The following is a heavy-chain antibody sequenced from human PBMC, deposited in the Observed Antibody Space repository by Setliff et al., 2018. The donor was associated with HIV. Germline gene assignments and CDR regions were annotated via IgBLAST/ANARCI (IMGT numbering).Heavy chain of an antibody. V-gene: IGHV4-31*03. J-gene: IGHJ2*01. CDR2: IFYSGDT. CDR3: ARQGAGIQVRYFDWPWDPWTLDFDI. D-gene: IGHD3-9*01. Sequence: SETLSLTCTVSGGTIASGGHYWSWIRQHPGKGLEWIGYIFYSGDTSYNPSLKSRLTLSLDMSKNQFSLKVNSVTAADTAVYYCARQGAGIQVRYFDWPWDPWTLDFDIWGRGTLVTVSS. CDR1: GGTIASGGHY.